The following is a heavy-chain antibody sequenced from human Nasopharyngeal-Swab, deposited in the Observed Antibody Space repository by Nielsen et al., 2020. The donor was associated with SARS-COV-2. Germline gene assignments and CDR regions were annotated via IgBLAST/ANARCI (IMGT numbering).Heavy chain of an antibody. D-gene: IGHD4-17*01. CDR3: TTVVPTTVTTRGY. CDR2: IKSKTDGGTT. V-gene: IGHV3-15*07. CDR1: GFTFSNAW. J-gene: IGHJ4*02. Sequence: GESLKISCAASGFTFSNAWMNWVRQAPGKGLEWVGRIKSKTDGGTTDYAAPVKGRFTIPRDDSKNTLYLQMSSLKTEDTAVYYCTTVVPTTVTTRGYWGQGTLVTVSS.